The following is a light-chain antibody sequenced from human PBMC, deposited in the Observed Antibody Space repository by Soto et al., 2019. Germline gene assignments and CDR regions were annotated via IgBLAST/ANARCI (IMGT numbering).Light chain of an antibody. V-gene: IGKV1-39*01. Sequence: DIQMTQSPSSLSASIGDRVTITCRASQRITNRLNWYQHRPGKAPRLLIYAASSLESGVPSRFSGNASGTDFTLTISSLKPEYFATYYCQQGYTSPLTFGQGTKVEIK. CDR1: QRITNR. CDR3: QQGYTSPLT. J-gene: IGKJ1*01. CDR2: AAS.